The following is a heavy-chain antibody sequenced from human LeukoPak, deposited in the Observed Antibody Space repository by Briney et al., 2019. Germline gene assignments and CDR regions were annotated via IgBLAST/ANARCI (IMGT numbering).Heavy chain of an antibody. V-gene: IGHV3-48*04. CDR3: AKVLAQYSSGWYYFDY. CDR2: ITSSGSTI. D-gene: IGHD6-19*01. Sequence: TGGSLRLSCAASGFTFSSYGMHWVRQAPGKGLEWVSYITSSGSTIYHADSVKGRFTISRDNAKNSLYLQMNSLRAEDTALYYCAKVLAQYSSGWYYFDYWGQGTLVTVSS. CDR1: GFTFSSYG. J-gene: IGHJ4*02.